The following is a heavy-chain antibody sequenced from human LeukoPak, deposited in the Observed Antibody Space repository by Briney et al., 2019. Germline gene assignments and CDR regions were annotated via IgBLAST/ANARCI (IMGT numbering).Heavy chain of an antibody. CDR3: ARDDYYYGSGSPIDY. D-gene: IGHD3-10*01. V-gene: IGHV3-21*01. CDR2: ISSSSSYI. CDR1: GFTFSSYS. Sequence: GGSLRLSSAASGFTFSSYSMNWVRQAPGKGLEWVSSISSSSSYIYYADSVKGRFTISRDNAKNSLYLQMNSLRAEDTAVYYCARDDYYYGSGSPIDYWGQGTLVTVSS. J-gene: IGHJ4*02.